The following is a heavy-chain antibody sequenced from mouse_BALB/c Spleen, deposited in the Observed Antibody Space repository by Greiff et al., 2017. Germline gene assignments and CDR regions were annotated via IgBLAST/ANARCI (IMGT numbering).Heavy chain of an antibody. CDR1: GYTFTSYT. D-gene: IGHD2-4*01. CDR3: ARSRGLRRGFDY. Sequence: VQLQQSAAELARPGASVKMSCKASGYTFTSYTMHWVKQRPGQGLEWIGYINPSSGYTEYNQKFKDKTTLTADKSSSTAYMQLSSLTSEDSAVYYCARSRGLRRGFDYWGQGTTLTVSS. V-gene: IGHV1-4*02. CDR2: INPSSGYT. J-gene: IGHJ2*01.